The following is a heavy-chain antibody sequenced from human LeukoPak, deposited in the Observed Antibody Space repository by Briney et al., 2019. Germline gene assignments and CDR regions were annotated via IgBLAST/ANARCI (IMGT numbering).Heavy chain of an antibody. CDR1: GGTFSSYA. D-gene: IGHD6-13*01. V-gene: IGHV1-69*13. CDR3: ASDSSSWYNVRVY. CDR2: IIPIFGTA. J-gene: IGHJ4*02. Sequence: SVKVSCKASGGTFSSYAISWVRQAPGQGLEWMGGIIPIFGTANYAQKFQGRVTITADESTSTAYMELSSLRSEDTAVYYCASDSSSWYNVRVYWGQGTLVTVSS.